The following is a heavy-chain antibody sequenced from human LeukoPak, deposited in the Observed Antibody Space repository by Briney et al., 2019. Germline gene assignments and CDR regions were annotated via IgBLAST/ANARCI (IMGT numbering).Heavy chain of an antibody. J-gene: IGHJ6*03. CDR1: RYTITSYD. CDR2: MNPNTGNT. V-gene: IGHV1-8*03. CDR3: ARVPTLGIYYYYHYMDV. D-gene: IGHD7-27*01. Sequence: VASVRVSCKASRYTITSYDINWVRQATGQGLEWMGWMNPNTGNTGYAQKFQGTITFTRDISINTAYMELSSLRSDDTAVYYCARVPTLGIYYYYHYMDVWGKGTTVTVSS.